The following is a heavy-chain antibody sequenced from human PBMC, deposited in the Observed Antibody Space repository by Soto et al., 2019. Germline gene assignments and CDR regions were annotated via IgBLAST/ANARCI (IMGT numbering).Heavy chain of an antibody. J-gene: IGHJ4*02. CDR2: ISANGQCI. CDR3: AKDRNYPRDQFQY. V-gene: IGHV3-23*01. CDR1: VFTFSTYA. D-gene: IGHD1-7*01. Sequence: GGSLRLSCAASVFTFSTYALSLVRQAPGKGLEWVSAISANGQCIYYADSVRGRFTISRDNSKNTIFLHMDSLRAEDTAVYYCAKDRNYPRDQFQYWGQGTMVTVSS.